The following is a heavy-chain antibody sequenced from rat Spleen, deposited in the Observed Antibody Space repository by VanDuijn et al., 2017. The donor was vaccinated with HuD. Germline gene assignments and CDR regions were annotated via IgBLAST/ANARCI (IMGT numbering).Heavy chain of an antibody. CDR2: IRNKPNGYTT. J-gene: IGHJ4*01. D-gene: IGHD1-12*01. CDR1: GFTFTDFY. V-gene: IGHV7-7*01. CDR3: ARIDSYAHVGVMDG. Sequence: EVKLLESGGGLVQPGGSMRLSCAASGFTFTDFYMNWIRQPAGKAPEWLGFIRNKPNGYTTEYNPSVKGRFTISRDNTQNMLYLQMNTLRAEDTATYYCARIDSYAHVGVMDGWGQGASVTVSS.